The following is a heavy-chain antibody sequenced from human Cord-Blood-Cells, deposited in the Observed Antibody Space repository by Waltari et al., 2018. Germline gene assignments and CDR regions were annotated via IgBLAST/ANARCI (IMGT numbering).Heavy chain of an antibody. V-gene: IGHV4-34*01. CDR3: ARPYGSSGYYYTPYAFDI. D-gene: IGHD3-22*01. CDR1: GGSFSGYY. Sequence: QVQLQQWGAGLLKPSETLSLTCAVYGGSFSGYYWSWIRQPPGKGLEWIGEINHIGSTNSNPALKSRVTISVDTSKNQFSLKLSSVTAADTAVYYCARPYGSSGYYYTPYAFDIWGQGTMVTVSS. J-gene: IGHJ3*02. CDR2: INHIGST.